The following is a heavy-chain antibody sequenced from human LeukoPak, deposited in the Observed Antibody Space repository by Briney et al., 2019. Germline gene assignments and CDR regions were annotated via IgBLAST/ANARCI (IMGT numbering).Heavy chain of an antibody. V-gene: IGHV3-53*01. CDR2: IYSGGST. CDR3: ARDPERLRAFDI. Sequence: GGSLRLSCAASGFTVNSNYMSWVRQAPGKGLEWVSVIYSGGSTYYADSVKGRFTISRDNSKNTLYLQMNSLRAEDTAVYYCARDPERLRAFDIWGQGTMVTVSS. J-gene: IGHJ3*02. CDR1: GFTVNSNY.